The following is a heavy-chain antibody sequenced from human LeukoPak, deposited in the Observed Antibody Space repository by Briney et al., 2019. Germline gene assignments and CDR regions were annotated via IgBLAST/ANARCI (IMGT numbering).Heavy chain of an antibody. CDR2: IIPILGIA. J-gene: IGHJ3*02. CDR3: ARVNPGSSWDAFDI. D-gene: IGHD6-13*01. CDR1: GGTFSSYA. Sequence: GASVKVSCKASGGTFSSYAISWVRQAPGQGLEWMGRIIPILGIANYAQKFQGRVTITADKSTSTAYMELSSLRSEDTAVYYCARVNPGSSWDAFDIWGQGTMVTVSS. V-gene: IGHV1-69*04.